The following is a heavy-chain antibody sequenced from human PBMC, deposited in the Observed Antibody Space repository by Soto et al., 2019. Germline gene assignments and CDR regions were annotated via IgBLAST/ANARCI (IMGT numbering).Heavy chain of an antibody. J-gene: IGHJ6*02. CDR1: GFTFSSYA. Sequence: QVPLVESGGGVVQPGRSLRLSCAASGFTFSSYAMHWVRQAPGKGLEWVAVISYDGSNKYYADSVKGRFTISRDNSKNSLYLQMNSLRAEDTAVYYCARDRGVAAAALDGGMDVWGQGTTVTVSS. CDR2: ISYDGSNK. CDR3: ARDRGVAAAALDGGMDV. V-gene: IGHV3-30-3*01. D-gene: IGHD6-13*01.